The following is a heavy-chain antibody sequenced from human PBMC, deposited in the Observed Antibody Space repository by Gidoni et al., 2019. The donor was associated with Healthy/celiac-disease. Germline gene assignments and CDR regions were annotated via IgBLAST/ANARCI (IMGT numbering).Heavy chain of an antibody. CDR3: ARTKGLQPYYYGMDV. CDR1: GFTVSSNY. V-gene: IGHV3-53*02. Sequence: EVQLVETGGGLIQPGGSLRLSCAASGFTVSSNYMSWVRQAPGKGLEWVSVIYSGGSTYYADSVKGRFTISRDNSKNTLYLQMNSLRAEDTAVYYCARTKGLQPYYYGMDVWGQGTTVTVSS. J-gene: IGHJ6*02. D-gene: IGHD2-15*01. CDR2: IYSGGST.